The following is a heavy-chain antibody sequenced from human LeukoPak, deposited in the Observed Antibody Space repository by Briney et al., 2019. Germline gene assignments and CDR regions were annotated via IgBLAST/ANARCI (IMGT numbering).Heavy chain of an antibody. J-gene: IGHJ4*02. CDR3: ARDKADTNDY. CDR1: GYTFTGYY. Sequence: GASVTVSCKASGYTFTGYYMHWVRQAPGQGLEWMGWINPNSGGTNYAQKFQGRVTMTRDTSISTACMELSRLRSDDTAVYYCARDKADTNDYWGQGTLVTVSS. V-gene: IGHV1-2*02. CDR2: INPNSGGT.